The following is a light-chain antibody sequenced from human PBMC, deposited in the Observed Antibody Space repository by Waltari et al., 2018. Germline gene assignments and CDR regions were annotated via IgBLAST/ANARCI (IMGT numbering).Light chain of an antibody. V-gene: IGKV3-15*01. CDR3: QQYNNWPET. CDR1: QSIGSN. Sequence: DIVMTQSPATLSVSPGERAPLPCSASQSIGSNLAWYQHKPGQAPSFLIYGASTRATGIPARFSGSGSGTEFTLTISSLQSADFAVYYCQQYNNWPETFGQGTKVEIK. J-gene: IGKJ1*01. CDR2: GAS.